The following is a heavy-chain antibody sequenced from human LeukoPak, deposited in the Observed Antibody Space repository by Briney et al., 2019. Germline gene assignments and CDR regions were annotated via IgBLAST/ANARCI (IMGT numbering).Heavy chain of an antibody. J-gene: IGHJ4*02. Sequence: GGSLRLSCAASGFIFSSFSMNWVRQAPGKGLERVSYISSTGITTYYADSVKGRFTVSRDNAKDSLYLQLNSLRDEDTAVYYCARDLISGDYTFDYWGQGALVTVSS. CDR1: GFIFSSFS. V-gene: IGHV3-48*02. CDR3: ARDLISGDYTFDY. D-gene: IGHD4-11*01. CDR2: ISSTGITT.